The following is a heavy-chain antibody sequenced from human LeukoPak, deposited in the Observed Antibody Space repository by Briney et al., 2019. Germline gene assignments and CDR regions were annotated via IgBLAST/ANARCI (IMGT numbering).Heavy chain of an antibody. V-gene: IGHV3-7*01. CDR2: INQDGSKT. CDR1: GFTFRSYW. J-gene: IGHJ4*02. Sequence: GGSLRLSCAASGFTFRSYWMTWVRRAPGKGLEWVANINQDGSKTYYMDSLKGRFTVSRDNAQNSLYLQMNSLRAEDTAVYYCAGGGPPQGLLWSVYSPLDFWGKGPLVSVPS. CDR3: AGGGPPQGLLWSVYSPLDF. D-gene: IGHD3-3*01.